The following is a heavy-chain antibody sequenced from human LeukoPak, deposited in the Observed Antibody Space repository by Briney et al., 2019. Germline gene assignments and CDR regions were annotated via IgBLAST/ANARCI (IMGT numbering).Heavy chain of an antibody. CDR1: RFSFGNYW. CDR2: INEDGSEK. J-gene: IGHJ5*02. D-gene: IGHD2-2*01. Sequence: GGSLRLSCAASRFSFGNYWMKWVRQDPVKGLEWVANINEDGSEKYYVDSVRGRFTISRDNAKNSLYLQMNSLRTEDTAVYYCASSPSWPYCSSTSCYRLFDPWGQGTLVTVSS. CDR3: ASSPSWPYCSSTSCYRLFDP. V-gene: IGHV3-7*03.